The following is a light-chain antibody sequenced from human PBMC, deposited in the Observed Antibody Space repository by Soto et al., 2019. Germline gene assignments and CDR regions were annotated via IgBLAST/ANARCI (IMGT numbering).Light chain of an antibody. Sequence: QSVLAQPASVSGSPGQTITMSCTGSSNDVGGFNYVSWYQQHPGKAPKLMIYEVRNRPSGVSSRFSGSKSGNTASLTISGLQAEDEADYYCSSYTSTNTVVFGGGTKVTVL. V-gene: IGLV2-14*01. J-gene: IGLJ3*02. CDR2: EVR. CDR3: SSYTSTNTVV. CDR1: SNDVGGFNY.